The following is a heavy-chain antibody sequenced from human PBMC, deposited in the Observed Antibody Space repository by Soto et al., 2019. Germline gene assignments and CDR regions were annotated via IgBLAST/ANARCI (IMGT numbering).Heavy chain of an antibody. CDR2: INHSGST. CDR3: ARGKLSDYVWGSYRYHFDY. CDR1: GGSFSGYY. J-gene: IGHJ4*02. V-gene: IGHV4-34*01. D-gene: IGHD3-16*02. Sequence: SETLSLTCAVYGGSFSGYYWSWIRQPPGKGLEWIGEINHSGSTNYNPSLKSRVTISVDTSKNQFSLKLSSVAAADTAVYYCARGKLSDYVWGSYRYHFDYWGQGTVVTVSS.